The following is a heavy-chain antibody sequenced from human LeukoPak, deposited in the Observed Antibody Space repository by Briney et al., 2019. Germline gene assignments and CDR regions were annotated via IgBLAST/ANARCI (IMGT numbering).Heavy chain of an antibody. CDR3: ARGPGLGELSLYAWFDP. V-gene: IGHV4-31*03. CDR2: IYYSGST. Sequence: PSQTLSLTCTVYGGSISSGGYYWSWIRQHPGKSLEWIGYIYYSGSTYYNPSLKSRVTISVDTSKNQFSLKLSSVTAADTAVYYCARGPGLGELSLYAWFDPWGQGTLVTVSP. J-gene: IGHJ5*02. CDR1: GGSISSGGYY. D-gene: IGHD3-16*02.